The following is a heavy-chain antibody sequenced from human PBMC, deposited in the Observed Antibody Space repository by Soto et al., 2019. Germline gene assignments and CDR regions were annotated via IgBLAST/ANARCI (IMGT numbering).Heavy chain of an antibody. CDR3: ARYCTHGVCSNPFDYYGMGV. CDR1: GGSIGSDYYY. J-gene: IGHJ6*02. V-gene: IGHV4-30-4*01. CDR2: MYDRGST. D-gene: IGHD2-8*01. Sequence: PSETLSLTCTVSGGSIGSDYYYWSWIRQPPGKGLEWIGHMYDRGSTFYNPSLESRVTMSVDTSKNQFSLRLSAVTAADTAVYYGARYCTHGVCSNPFDYYGMGVWGQGSPVTVSS.